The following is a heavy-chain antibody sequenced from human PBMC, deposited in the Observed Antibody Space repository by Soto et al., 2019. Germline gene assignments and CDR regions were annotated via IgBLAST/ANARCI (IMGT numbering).Heavy chain of an antibody. J-gene: IGHJ5*02. CDR3: APVPRP. Sequence: QLQLQESGSGLVKPSQTLSLTCAVSGGSISSGGYSWSWIRQPPGKGLEWIGYIYHSGSTSYNPSLKSRVTTPVASSTTRSSLMLRSVPAADTAVFYCAPVPRPSGPGTLVTVSS. CDR2: IYHSGST. CDR1: GGSISSGGYS. V-gene: IGHV4-30-2*01.